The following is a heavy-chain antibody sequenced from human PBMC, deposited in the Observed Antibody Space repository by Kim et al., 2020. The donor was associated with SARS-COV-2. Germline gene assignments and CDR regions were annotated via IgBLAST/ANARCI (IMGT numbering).Heavy chain of an antibody. Sequence: GGSLRLSCAASGFTFSSYSMNWVRQAPGKGLEWVSSISSSSSYIYYADSVKGRFTISRDNAKNSLYLQMNSLRAEDTAVYYCARRGDSSGYYLIDYWGQGTLVTVSS. CDR3: ARRGDSSGYYLIDY. D-gene: IGHD3-22*01. J-gene: IGHJ4*02. CDR1: GFTFSSYS. CDR2: ISSSSSYI. V-gene: IGHV3-21*01.